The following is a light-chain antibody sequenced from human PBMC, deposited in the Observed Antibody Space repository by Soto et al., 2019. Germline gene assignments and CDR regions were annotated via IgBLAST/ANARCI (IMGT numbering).Light chain of an antibody. V-gene: IGLV2-8*01. CDR2: EVT. J-gene: IGLJ1*01. CDR3: SSFAGTIFYV. CDR1: ISDGGGYNY. Sequence: QSALAQPPSAYGSPGQTFTISCIGTISDGGGYNYVSWYQQHPGKAPKLMTYEVTKRPSGVPDRFSGSKSGHTASLTVSGLQAEDEADSFCSSFAGTIFYVFGTGTKVTVL.